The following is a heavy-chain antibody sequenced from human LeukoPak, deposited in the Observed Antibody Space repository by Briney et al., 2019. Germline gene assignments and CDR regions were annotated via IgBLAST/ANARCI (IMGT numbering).Heavy chain of an antibody. J-gene: IGHJ4*02. CDR3: AKCFGLWYPPWNFDY. V-gene: IGHV3-23*01. CDR2: ISGSGGST. CDR1: GFIFRSYA. Sequence: GGSLRLSCAASGFIFRSYAMSWVRQGPGKGLEWVSAISGSGGSTYYADSVKGRFTISRDNSKNTLYLQMNSLRAEDTAVYYCAKCFGLWYPPWNFDYWGQGTLVTVSS. D-gene: IGHD2-21*01.